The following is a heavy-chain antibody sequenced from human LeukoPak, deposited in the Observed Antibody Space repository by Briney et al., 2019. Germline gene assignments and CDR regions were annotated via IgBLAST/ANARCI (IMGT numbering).Heavy chain of an antibody. CDR3: ARQGSGNYLSPVNY. CDR2: INHRGST. D-gene: IGHD1-26*01. CDR1: GGSFSGYY. V-gene: IGHV4-34*01. J-gene: IGHJ4*02. Sequence: SETLSLTCAVYGGSFSGYYWSWIRQPPGKGPEWIGEINHRGSTNYNPSLKSRVTISVDTSKNQFSLKLNSVTAADTAVYYCARQGSGNYLSPVNYWGQGTLVTVSS.